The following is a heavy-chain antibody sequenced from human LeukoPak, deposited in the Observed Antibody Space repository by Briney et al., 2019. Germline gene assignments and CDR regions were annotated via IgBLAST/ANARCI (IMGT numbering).Heavy chain of an antibody. CDR2: ISWNSGSI. J-gene: IGHJ6*02. V-gene: IGHV3-9*01. D-gene: IGHD3-3*01. Sequence: PGGSLRLSCAASGFTFDDYAMHWVRQAPGKGLEWVSGISWNSGSIGYADSVKGRFTISRDNAKNSLYLQMNSLRAEDTALYYCARDSEWRITIFGVVSRYYYYGMDVWGQGTTVTVSS. CDR1: GFTFDDYA. CDR3: ARDSEWRITIFGVVSRYYYYGMDV.